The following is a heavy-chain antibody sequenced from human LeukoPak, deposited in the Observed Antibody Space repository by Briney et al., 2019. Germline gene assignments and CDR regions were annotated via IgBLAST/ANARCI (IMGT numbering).Heavy chain of an antibody. V-gene: IGHV3-30*02. J-gene: IGHJ6*03. D-gene: IGHD2-15*01. CDR1: AFTFSRYG. CDR2: IRYDGSNK. CDR3: AKVYCSGGSCYAVGYYYYYMDV. Sequence: GGSLRLSCAASAFTFSRYGMHWVRQAPGKGLEWVAFIRYDGSNKYYADSVKGRFTISRDNSKNTLYLQMNSLRAEDTAVYYCAKVYCSGGSCYAVGYYYYYMDVWGKGTTVTVSS.